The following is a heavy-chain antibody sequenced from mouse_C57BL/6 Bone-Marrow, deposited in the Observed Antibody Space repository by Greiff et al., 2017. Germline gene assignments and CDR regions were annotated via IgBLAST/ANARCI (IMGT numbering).Heavy chain of an antibody. D-gene: IGHD2-10*02. CDR1: GYTFTSYT. J-gene: IGHJ4*01. CDR2: INPSSGYT. Sequence: VQLQQSGAELARPGASVKMSCKASGYTFTSYTMHWVQQRPGQGLEWIGYINPSSGYTKYNQKFKGKATLTADKSSSTAYMQLSSLTSEDTAFYYCARGGYAVYAMDYWGQGTSVTVSS. CDR3: ARGGYAVYAMDY. V-gene: IGHV1-4*01.